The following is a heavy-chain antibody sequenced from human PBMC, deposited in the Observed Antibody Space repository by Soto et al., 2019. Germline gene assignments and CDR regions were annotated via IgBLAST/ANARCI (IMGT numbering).Heavy chain of an antibody. Sequence: ASVKVSCKASGYTFTGYYMHWVRQAPGQGLEWMGWINPNSGGTNYAQKFQGWVTMTRDTSISTAYMELSRLRSDDTAVYYCARAYDILTGYDYWGQGTLVTVSS. CDR2: INPNSGGT. CDR1: GYTFTGYY. D-gene: IGHD3-9*01. V-gene: IGHV1-2*04. J-gene: IGHJ4*02. CDR3: ARAYDILTGYDY.